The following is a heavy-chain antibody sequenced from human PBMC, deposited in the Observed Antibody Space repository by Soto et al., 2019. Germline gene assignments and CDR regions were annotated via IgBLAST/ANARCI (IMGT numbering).Heavy chain of an antibody. J-gene: IGHJ3*02. CDR2: ISGSGGST. D-gene: IGHD3-22*01. V-gene: IGHV3-23*01. CDR1: GFTFSSYA. Sequence: EVQLLESGGGLVQPGGSLRLSCAASGFTFSSYAMSWVRQAPGKGLEWVSAISGSGGSTYYANSVKGRFTISRDNSKNTLYLQMNSLRAEDTAVYYCASKDSSGYYHGAFDIWGQGTMVTVSS. CDR3: ASKDSSGYYHGAFDI.